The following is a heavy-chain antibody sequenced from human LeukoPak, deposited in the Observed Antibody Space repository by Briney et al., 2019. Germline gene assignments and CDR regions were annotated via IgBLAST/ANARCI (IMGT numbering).Heavy chain of an antibody. V-gene: IGHV3-66*01. Sequence: GGSLRLSCAASLFTVSINYMSCVRQAPGKGLEWVSVIYSGGSTYYADSVKGRFTISRDNSKNTLYLQMNSLRAEDTAVYYCARGKRWLQLYYYYGMDVWGQGTTVTVSS. J-gene: IGHJ6*02. CDR1: LFTVSINY. D-gene: IGHD5-24*01. CDR2: IYSGGST. CDR3: ARGKRWLQLYYYYGMDV.